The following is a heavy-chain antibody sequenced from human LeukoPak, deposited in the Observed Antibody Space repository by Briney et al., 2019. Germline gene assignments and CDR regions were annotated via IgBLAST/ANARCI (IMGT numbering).Heavy chain of an antibody. D-gene: IGHD2-15*01. Sequence: PSETLSLTCTVSGGSISGSTYYWGWIRQPPGKGLEWIGNIYYTGSTYYNPSLKSRVTISVDTSKNQFSLKLGSVTAADTAVYYCARRLLLRSFDYWGQGTLVSVSS. CDR3: ARRLLLRSFDY. J-gene: IGHJ4*02. CDR1: GGSISGSTYY. V-gene: IGHV4-39*01. CDR2: IYYTGST.